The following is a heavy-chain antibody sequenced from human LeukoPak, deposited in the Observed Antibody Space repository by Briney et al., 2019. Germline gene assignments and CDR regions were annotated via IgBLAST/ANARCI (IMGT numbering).Heavy chain of an antibody. Sequence: GGSLRLSCAASGFTFSSYSMNWVRQAPGKGLEWVSSISSSSYIYYADSVKGRFTISRDNAKNSLYLQMNSLRAEDTAVYYCARDDMVYGMDVWGQGTTVTVSS. J-gene: IGHJ6*02. CDR2: ISSSSYI. CDR3: ARDDMVYGMDV. CDR1: GFTFSSYS. D-gene: IGHD2-8*01. V-gene: IGHV3-21*01.